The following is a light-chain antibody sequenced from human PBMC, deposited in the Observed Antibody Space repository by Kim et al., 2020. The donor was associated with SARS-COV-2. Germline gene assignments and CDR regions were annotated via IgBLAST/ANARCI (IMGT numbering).Light chain of an antibody. CDR2: EVT. Sequence: QSITITCTGSTSDVGGHDYVSWYRQYPDKAPDLLIYEVTNRPSGISNRFSGSNAGNTASLTISGLQAEDEADYNCSSYTSTSTPWVFGGGTQLTVL. J-gene: IGLJ3*02. V-gene: IGLV2-14*03. CDR1: TSDVGGHDY. CDR3: SSYTSTSTPWV.